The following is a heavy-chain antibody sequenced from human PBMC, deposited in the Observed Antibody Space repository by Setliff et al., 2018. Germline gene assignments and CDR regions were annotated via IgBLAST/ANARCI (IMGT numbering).Heavy chain of an antibody. CDR3: ARDLGARYCSGGSCSHYYYYYYMDV. Sequence: SETLSLTCTVSDDSISSRHHYWSWIRQPAGKGLEWLGQIYTSWSTNYNPSLKGRATLSIDASKRQFSLKLTFVTAADTAVYYCARDLGARYCSGGSCSHYYYYYYMDVWGKGTTVTVSS. D-gene: IGHD2-15*01. CDR2: IYTSWST. J-gene: IGHJ6*03. V-gene: IGHV4-61*09. CDR1: DDSISSRHHY.